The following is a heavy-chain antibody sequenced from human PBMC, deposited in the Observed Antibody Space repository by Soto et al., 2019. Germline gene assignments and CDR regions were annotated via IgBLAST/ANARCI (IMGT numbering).Heavy chain of an antibody. CDR1: GGSLSSGSYY. CDR3: ARDVKYGATCSSGFGF. J-gene: IGHJ4*02. V-gene: IGHV4-61*01. Sequence: TSETLSLTCTVSGGSLSSGSYYWSWIRQTPGKGLEWIGYTYYSGSTTYNPSLKSRVTISVDTAKNQFSLNLTSVTAADTAVYYCARDVKYGATCSSGFGFWGQGTLVTVSS. CDR2: TYYSGST. D-gene: IGHD3-10*01.